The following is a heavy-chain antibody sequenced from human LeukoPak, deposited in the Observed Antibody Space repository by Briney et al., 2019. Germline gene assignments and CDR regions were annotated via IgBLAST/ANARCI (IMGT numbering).Heavy chain of an antibody. CDR1: GGSISSSSYY. Sequence: PSETLSLTCTVSGGSISSSSYYWGWLRQPPGKGLEWIGSIYYSGSTYYNPSLKSRVTISVDTSKNQFSLKLSSVTAADTAVYYCARYSYGFYFDYWGQGTLVTVSS. CDR3: ARYSYGFYFDY. D-gene: IGHD3-10*01. J-gene: IGHJ4*02. CDR2: IYYSGST. V-gene: IGHV4-39*01.